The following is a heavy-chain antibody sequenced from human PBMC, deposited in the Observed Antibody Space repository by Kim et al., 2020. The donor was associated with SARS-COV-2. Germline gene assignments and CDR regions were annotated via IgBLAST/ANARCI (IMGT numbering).Heavy chain of an antibody. CDR3: ARGGPLNYDILTGYYSLNAFDI. V-gene: IGHV4-59*01. CDR2: IYYSGST. CDR1: GGSISSYY. D-gene: IGHD3-9*01. J-gene: IGHJ3*02. Sequence: SETLSLTCTVSGGSISSYYWSWIRQPPGKGLEWIGYIYYSGSTNYNPSLKSRVTISVDTSKNQSTLKLSSVTAADTAVYYCARGGPLNYDILTGYYSLNAFDIWGQGTMVTVSS.